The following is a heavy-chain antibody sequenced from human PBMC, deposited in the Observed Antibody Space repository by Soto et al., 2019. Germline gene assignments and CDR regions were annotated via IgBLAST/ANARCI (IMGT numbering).Heavy chain of an antibody. CDR1: GGSISSYY. CDR2: IFYSGST. Sequence: QVQLQESGPGLVKPSETLSLTCTVSGGSISSYYWSWIRQPPGKGLEWIGFIFYSGSTSYNPSLTYSVTISTDTSEYQFSLTLTSVTAADTAVNYCASMIGDHVLSIDSWCPGTLVAVSS. J-gene: IGHJ5*01. CDR3: ASMIGDHVLSIDS. D-gene: IGHD3-10*02. V-gene: IGHV4-59*01.